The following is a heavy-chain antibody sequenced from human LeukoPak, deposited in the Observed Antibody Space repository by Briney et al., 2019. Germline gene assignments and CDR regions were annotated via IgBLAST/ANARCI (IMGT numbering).Heavy chain of an antibody. CDR3: ARDCSGGSCYGAFDI. D-gene: IGHD2-15*01. V-gene: IGHV4-4*02. CDR2: IYDSGST. J-gene: IGHJ3*02. Sequence: SETLSLTCAVSGGSISSSNWWSWVRQPPGKGLEWIGYIYDSGSTYYNPSLKSRITISVDTSENRFSLKLSSVTATDTAVYYCARDCSGGSCYGAFDIWGQGTMVTVSS. CDR1: GGSISSSNW.